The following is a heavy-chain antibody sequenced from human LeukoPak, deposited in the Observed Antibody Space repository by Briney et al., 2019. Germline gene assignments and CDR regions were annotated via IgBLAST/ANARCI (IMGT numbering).Heavy chain of an antibody. Sequence: GGSLRLSCTASGFTFGDYAMSWFRQASGKGLEWVANIGYVGGEKYYVDSVKGRFTISRDNTQNSLFLQMNSLRVDDMAVYYCARGRGWVDYWGQGTLVTVSS. D-gene: IGHD3-16*01. CDR2: IGYVGGEK. V-gene: IGHV3-7*01. J-gene: IGHJ4*02. CDR3: ARGRGWVDY. CDR1: GFTFGDYA.